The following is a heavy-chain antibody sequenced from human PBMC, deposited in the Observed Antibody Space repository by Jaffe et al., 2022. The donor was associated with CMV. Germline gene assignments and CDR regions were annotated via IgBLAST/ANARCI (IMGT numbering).Heavy chain of an antibody. CDR3: ARATGWFGELLSTPFGY. CDR2: IWYDGSNK. D-gene: IGHD3-10*01. Sequence: QVQLVESGGGVVQPGRSLRLSCAASGFTFSSYGMHWVRQAPGKGLEWVAVIWYDGSNKYYADSVKGRFTISRDNSKNTLYLQMNSLRAEDTAVYYCARATGWFGELLSTPFGYWGQGTLVTVSS. V-gene: IGHV3-33*01. J-gene: IGHJ4*02. CDR1: GFTFSSYG.